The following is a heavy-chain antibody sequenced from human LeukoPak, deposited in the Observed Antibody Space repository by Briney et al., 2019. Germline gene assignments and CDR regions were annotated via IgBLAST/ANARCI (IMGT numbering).Heavy chain of an antibody. CDR1: GFTFSDYY. Sequence: GGSLRLSCAASGFTFSDYYMSWIRQAPGKGLEWVSYISSSSSYTNYADSVKGRFTISRDNAKNSLYLQMNSLRAEDTAVYYCATGGTNYGILTGDWGYFDYWGQGTLVTVSS. D-gene: IGHD3-9*01. J-gene: IGHJ4*02. CDR3: ATGGTNYGILTGDWGYFDY. CDR2: ISSSSSYT. V-gene: IGHV3-11*06.